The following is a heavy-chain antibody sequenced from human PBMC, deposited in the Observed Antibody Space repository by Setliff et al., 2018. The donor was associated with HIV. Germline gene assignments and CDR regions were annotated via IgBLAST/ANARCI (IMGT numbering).Heavy chain of an antibody. V-gene: IGHV4-34*01. D-gene: IGHD2-15*01. J-gene: IGHJ4*02. CDR2: INHSGST. CDR3: ARGLLDY. Sequence: PSETLSLTCAVYGGSFSGYYWSWIRQPPGKGLEWIGEINHSGSTNYNPSLKSRVTISVDTSKNQFSLKLSSVTAADTAVYYCARGLLDYWGQGTLVTSPQ. CDR1: GGSFSGYY.